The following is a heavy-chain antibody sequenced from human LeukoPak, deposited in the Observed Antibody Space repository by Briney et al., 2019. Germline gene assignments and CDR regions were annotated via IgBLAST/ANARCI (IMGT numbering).Heavy chain of an antibody. Sequence: GGSLRLSCAASGFTFDDYTMHWVRQAPKKGLEWVSLISWDGGSTYYADSVKGRFTISRDNSKNSLYLQMNSLRTEDTALYYCAEDSAPTRMAGDFDYWGQGTLVTVSS. CDR1: GFTFDDYT. CDR2: ISWDGGST. J-gene: IGHJ4*02. CDR3: AEDSAPTRMAGDFDY. V-gene: IGHV3-43*01. D-gene: IGHD6-19*01.